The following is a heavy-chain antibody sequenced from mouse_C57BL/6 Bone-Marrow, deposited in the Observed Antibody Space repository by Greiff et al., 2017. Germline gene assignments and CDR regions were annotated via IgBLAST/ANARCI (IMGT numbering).Heavy chain of an antibody. V-gene: IGHV1-62-2*01. Sequence: VQLQQSGAELVQPGASVQLSCTASGYTFTEYTIHWVKQRSGQGLEWIGWFYHGSGSIKYNEKLKDKATLTAYKYTSTVYMELSRLTSEDSAVYFCARHEEGIYYGVFAYWGQGTLVTVSA. D-gene: IGHD2-13*01. CDR1: GYTFTEYT. CDR2: FYHGSGSI. CDR3: ARHEEGIYYGVFAY. J-gene: IGHJ3*01.